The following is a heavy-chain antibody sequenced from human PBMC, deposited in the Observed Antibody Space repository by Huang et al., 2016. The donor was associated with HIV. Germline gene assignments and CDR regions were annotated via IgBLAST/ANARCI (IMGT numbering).Heavy chain of an antibody. J-gene: IGHJ3*01. V-gene: IGHV5-51*03. Sequence: EVQLVQSGAEVKKPGESLKISFTGSGYSFSIYWIAWVRQMPGKGLEWMGIIYPVESKSTYSPSFEGHVSISVDKSINTVYLHWSSLKASDTAIYYCAKGRRAFDVWGQGTWVTVSS. CDR1: GYSFSIYW. CDR3: AKGRRAFDV. CDR2: IYPVESKS.